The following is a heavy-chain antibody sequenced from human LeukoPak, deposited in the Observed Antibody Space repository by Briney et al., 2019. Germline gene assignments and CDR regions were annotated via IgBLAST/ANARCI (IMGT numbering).Heavy chain of an antibody. CDR1: GFTFGSYD. CDR2: IWYDGSNK. V-gene: IGHV3-33*01. J-gene: IGHJ4*02. D-gene: IGHD3/OR15-3a*01. CDR3: ARHKDWTFDY. Sequence: GGSLKLSCAASGFTFGSYDMHWVRQAPGKGLEWLAVIWYDGSNKYYADSVKGRFTISRDISKNTVYLQMNSLRAEDTAVYYCARHKDWTFDYWGQGALVTVSS.